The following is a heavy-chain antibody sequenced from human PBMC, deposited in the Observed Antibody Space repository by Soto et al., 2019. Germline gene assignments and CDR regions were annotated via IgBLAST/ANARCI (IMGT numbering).Heavy chain of an antibody. Sequence: GGSLRLSCAASGFTFSSYAMSWVRQAPGKGLEWVSAISGSGGSTYYADSVKGRFTISRDNSKNTLYLQMNSLRAEDTAVYYCATVDYSSSSRGIPYWGQGTLVTVSS. V-gene: IGHV3-23*01. J-gene: IGHJ4*02. CDR1: GFTFSSYA. CDR2: ISGSGGST. D-gene: IGHD6-6*01. CDR3: ATVDYSSSSRGIPY.